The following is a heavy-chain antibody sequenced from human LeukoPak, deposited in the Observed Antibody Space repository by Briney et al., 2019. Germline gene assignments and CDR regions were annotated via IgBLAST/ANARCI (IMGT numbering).Heavy chain of an antibody. V-gene: IGHV3-64*04. CDR3: AKDIQLST. CDR2: ISRNGGST. Sequence: GGSLRLSCSASGFTFSSFAMHWVRQAPGKGLEYVAAISRNGGSTYYADSVKGRFTISRDNSKNTLSLQMNSLRVEDTAMYFCAKDIQLSTWGLGTMVTVSS. CDR1: GFTFSSFA. J-gene: IGHJ3*01. D-gene: IGHD5-24*01.